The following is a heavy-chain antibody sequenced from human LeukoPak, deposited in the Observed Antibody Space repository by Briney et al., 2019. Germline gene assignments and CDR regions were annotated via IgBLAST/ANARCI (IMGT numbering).Heavy chain of an antibody. D-gene: IGHD3-10*01. CDR2: ISWNCGSI. Sequence: SLRLSCAPSGFSSVVYATRWVRHAPEEGLEWVSGISWNCGSIGYAGSVKGRFTLSRDNAKNSLYLQMNSLRAEDTALYYCAKEVTYYYGSVSYYNYFDYWGQGNLVTVSS. CDR1: GFSSVVYA. J-gene: IGHJ4*02. V-gene: IGHV3-9*02. CDR3: AKEVTYYYGSVSYYNYFDY.